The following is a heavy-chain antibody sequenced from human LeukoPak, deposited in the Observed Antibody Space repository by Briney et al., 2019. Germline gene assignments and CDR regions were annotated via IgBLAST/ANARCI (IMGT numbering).Heavy chain of an antibody. CDR1: GFTLSSYA. CDR2: ISSSATTI. CDR3: ARDSGSGHYRFWYFDL. Sequence: GGSLRLSCAASGFTLSSYAMNWVRQAPGKGLEWVSHISSSATTIYHADSVKGRFTISRDNAKNSLYLQMNSLRAEDTAVYYCARDSGSGHYRFWYFDLWGRGTLVTVSS. J-gene: IGHJ2*01. V-gene: IGHV3-48*03. D-gene: IGHD3-22*01.